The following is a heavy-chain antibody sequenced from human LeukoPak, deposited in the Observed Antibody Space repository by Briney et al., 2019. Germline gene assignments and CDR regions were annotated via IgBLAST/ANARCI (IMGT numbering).Heavy chain of an antibody. CDR3: ASATAICSSISCYPYNWFDP. J-gene: IGHJ5*02. Sequence: ASVKVSCKASGYTFTRYGISWVRQAPGQGLEWMGWISAYNGNTNYAQKFQGRVTMTTDTSTSTAYMELRSLRSDDTAVYYCASATAICSSISCYPYNWFDPWGQGTLVTVSS. CDR2: ISAYNGNT. D-gene: IGHD2-2*01. V-gene: IGHV1-18*01. CDR1: GYTFTRYG.